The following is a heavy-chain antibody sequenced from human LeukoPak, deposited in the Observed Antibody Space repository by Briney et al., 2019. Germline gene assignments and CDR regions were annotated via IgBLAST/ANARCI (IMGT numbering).Heavy chain of an antibody. J-gene: IGHJ4*02. CDR3: LSKDANYYDSSGYYDPFDY. CDR1: GYTFTSYY. V-gene: IGHV1-2*02. D-gene: IGHD3-22*01. Sequence: ASVKVSCKASGYTFTSYYLHWVRQAPGQGLEWMGIINPNSGGTNYAQKFQGRVTMTRDTSISTAYMELSRLRSDDTAVYYCLSKDANYYDSSGYYDPFDYWGQGTLVTVSS. CDR2: INPNSGGT.